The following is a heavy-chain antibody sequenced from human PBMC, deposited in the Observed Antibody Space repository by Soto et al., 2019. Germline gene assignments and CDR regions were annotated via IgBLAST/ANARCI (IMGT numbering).Heavy chain of an antibody. Sequence: QVQLQESGPGLVKPSQTLSLTCTLSGDSISSGGYYWTWIRQHPGKGLEWIGYIYYSGSTYFNPSLRSRLTISIDTSKNQSSLRLSSVTAADTAVYYCARGGSTIFGVLSHHYYHGLYAWGQGTTVTVPS. D-gene: IGHD3-3*01. CDR1: GDSISSGGYY. V-gene: IGHV4-31*03. J-gene: IGHJ6*02. CDR2: IYYSGST. CDR3: ARGGSTIFGVLSHHYYHGLYA.